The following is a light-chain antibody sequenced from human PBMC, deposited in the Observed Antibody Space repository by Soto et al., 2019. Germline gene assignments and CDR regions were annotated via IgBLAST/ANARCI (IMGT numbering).Light chain of an antibody. V-gene: IGLV2-14*01. CDR3: CSYAGGWV. J-gene: IGLJ3*02. CDR1: SSDVGGYNY. Sequence: QSALTQPASVSGSLGQSITISCTGTSSDVGGYNYVSWYQQHPGKAPKLMIFEVNNRPSGVPDRFSGSKSGNTASLTISGLQAADEADYYCCSYAGGWVFGGGTKLTVL. CDR2: EVN.